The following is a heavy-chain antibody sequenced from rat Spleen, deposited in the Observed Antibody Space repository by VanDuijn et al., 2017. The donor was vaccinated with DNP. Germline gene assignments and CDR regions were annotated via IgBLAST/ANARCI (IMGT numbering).Heavy chain of an antibody. Sequence: EVQLVESGGGLVQPGWSLKLSCAASGFTVSDFNMAWVRQAPKKGLEWVATISYEGSSTWYRDSVKGRCTISRDNARSTLYLQMNSLRSEDMATYYRARWGGRYADYFDYWGQGVMVTVSS. CDR3: ARWGGRYADYFDY. J-gene: IGHJ2*01. CDR1: GFTVSDFN. V-gene: IGHV5-7*01. D-gene: IGHD1-5*01. CDR2: ISYEGSST.